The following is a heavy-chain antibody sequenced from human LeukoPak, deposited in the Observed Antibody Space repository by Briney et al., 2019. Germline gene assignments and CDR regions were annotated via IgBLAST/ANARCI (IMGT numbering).Heavy chain of an antibody. CDR2: INHSGST. CDR3: AAWANYYYYGMDV. D-gene: IGHD7-27*01. CDR1: GGSFSGYY. J-gene: IGHJ6*02. V-gene: IGHV4-34*01. Sequence: SETLSLTCAVYGGSFSGYYWSWIRQPPGKGLEWIGEINHSGSTYYNPSLKSRVTISVDRSKNQFSLKLSSVTAADTAVYYCAAWANYYYYGMDVWGQGTTVTVSS.